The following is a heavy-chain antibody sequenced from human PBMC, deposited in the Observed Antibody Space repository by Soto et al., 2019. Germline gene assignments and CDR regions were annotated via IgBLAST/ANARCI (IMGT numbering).Heavy chain of an antibody. V-gene: IGHV4-59*08. CDR1: GGSXPNLY. J-gene: IGHJ6*02. Sequence: SXETPSLTCSVSGGSXPNLYFSWFRQPPGKGLGWIGDIHHSGSTSYNPSPKSRVTMSVDTSKNQFSRKVGSVPAADTAFFYCAKQGFGQLHALVDVWGQGTTVTVSS. CDR3: AKQGFGQLHALVDV. CDR2: IHHSGST. D-gene: IGHD3-10*01.